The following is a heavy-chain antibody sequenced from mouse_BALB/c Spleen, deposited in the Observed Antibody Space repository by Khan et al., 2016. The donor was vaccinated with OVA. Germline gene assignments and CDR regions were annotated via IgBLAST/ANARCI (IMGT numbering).Heavy chain of an antibody. V-gene: IGHV2-6-5*01. Sequence: VELVESGPGLAAPSQSLSITCTVSGFSLTDYGVSWIRQPPGKGLEWLAVIWGGGSTYYNSALKSRLSISKDTSKSQVFLKMNSLRTDDTAMYYCAKGVWSYYFALDYWGQGTSVTVSS. CDR2: IWGGGST. CDR3: AKGVWSYYFALDY. CDR1: GFSLTDYG. J-gene: IGHJ4*01. D-gene: IGHD2-10*02.